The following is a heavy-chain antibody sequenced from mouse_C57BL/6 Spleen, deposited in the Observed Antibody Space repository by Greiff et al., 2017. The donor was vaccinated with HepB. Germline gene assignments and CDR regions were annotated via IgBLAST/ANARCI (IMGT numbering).Heavy chain of an antibody. J-gene: IGHJ3*01. CDR1: GFTFSSYG. CDR3: ARPVNWERAFAY. V-gene: IGHV5-6*01. CDR2: ISSGGSYT. Sequence: EVKLVESGGDLVKPGGSLKLSCAASGFTFSSYGMSWVRQTPDKRLEWVATISSGGSYTYYPDSVKGRFTISRDNAKNTLYLQMSSLKSEDTAMYYCARPVNWERAFAYWGQGTLVTVSA. D-gene: IGHD4-1*01.